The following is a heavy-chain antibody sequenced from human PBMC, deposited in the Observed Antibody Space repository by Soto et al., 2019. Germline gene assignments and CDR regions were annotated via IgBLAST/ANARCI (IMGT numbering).Heavy chain of an antibody. Sequence: EVQLAESGGDLVQPGGSLRLSCIGSGFTFSYYEMNWVRQAPGKGLERVAFISHTDRLTHYPDSVRGRFTISRDNAKNSLYLHMTSLRVEDTAVYYCARDTVRASADLWGQGTLVTVPS. V-gene: IGHV3-48*03. CDR1: GFTFSYYE. CDR2: ISHTDRLT. J-gene: IGHJ5*02. D-gene: IGHD6-13*01. CDR3: ARDTVRASADL.